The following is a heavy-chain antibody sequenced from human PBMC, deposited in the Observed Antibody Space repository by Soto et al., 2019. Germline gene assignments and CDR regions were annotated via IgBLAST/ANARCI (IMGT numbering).Heavy chain of an antibody. Sequence: SETLSLTCAVYGGSFSGYYWTWIRQPPGKGLEWIGEINYSGGTNYYPSLKSRVTLSIDTSSNQFYLSLTSVTAEDTAVYYCAREVLWFGELLSYFDYWGQGTLVTVSS. CDR2: INYSGGT. D-gene: IGHD3-10*01. J-gene: IGHJ4*02. CDR3: AREVLWFGELLSYFDY. V-gene: IGHV4-34*01. CDR1: GGSFSGYY.